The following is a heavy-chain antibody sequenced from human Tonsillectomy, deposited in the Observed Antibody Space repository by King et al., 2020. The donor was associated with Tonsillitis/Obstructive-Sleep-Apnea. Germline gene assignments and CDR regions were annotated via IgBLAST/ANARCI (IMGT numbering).Heavy chain of an antibody. CDR1: GFSFSHAW. Sequence: EVQLVESGGGLVKPGGSLRLSCAASGFSFSHAWMSWVRQAPGKGLEWVGRIKSKTDGGTTDYAAPVKGRFTISRDDLKNTMYLQMNSLKTEDTAVYYCTTDSGSHYGLSHWGQGTLVTVSS. J-gene: IGHJ4*02. CDR2: IKSKTDGGTT. D-gene: IGHD1-26*01. CDR3: TTDSGSHYGLSH. V-gene: IGHV3-15*01.